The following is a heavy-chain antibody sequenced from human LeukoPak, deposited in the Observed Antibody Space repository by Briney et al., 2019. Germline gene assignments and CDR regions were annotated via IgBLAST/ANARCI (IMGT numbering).Heavy chain of an antibody. CDR3: ARDLGSSGCLDY. Sequence: GSLRLSCAASGFTFSSYAMHWVRQAPGKGLEWVAVISYDGSNKYYADSVKGRFTISRDNSKNTLYLQMNSLRAEDTAVYYCARDLGSSGCLDYWGQGTLVTVSS. V-gene: IGHV3-30-3*01. J-gene: IGHJ4*02. CDR2: ISYDGSNK. D-gene: IGHD6-19*01. CDR1: GFTFSSYA.